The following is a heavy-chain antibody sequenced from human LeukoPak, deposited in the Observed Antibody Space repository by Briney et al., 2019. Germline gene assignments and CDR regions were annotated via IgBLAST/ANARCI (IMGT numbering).Heavy chain of an antibody. D-gene: IGHD6-19*01. J-gene: IGHJ4*02. Sequence: GGSLRLSCAASGFTVSSNYMSWVRQAPGKGLEWVAKIKGDGNEIYYVDSVKGRFTISRDNTKNSLFLQMNSLRAEDTAVYYCATGGAVAGRFAYWGQGTLVTVSS. CDR2: IKGDGNEI. CDR3: ATGGAVAGRFAY. V-gene: IGHV3-7*01. CDR1: GFTVSSNY.